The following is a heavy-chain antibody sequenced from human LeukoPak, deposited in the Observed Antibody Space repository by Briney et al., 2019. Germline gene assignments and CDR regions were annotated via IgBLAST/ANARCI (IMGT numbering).Heavy chain of an antibody. CDR3: ARDRGYSSGWYQPNYFDY. D-gene: IGHD6-19*01. CDR1: GYTFTSYY. Sequence: ASVKVSCKASGYTFTSYYMHWVRQAPGQGLEWMGIINPSGGSTSYAQKFQGRVTMTRDMSTSTVYMELNSLRSEDTAVYYCARDRGYSSGWYQPNYFDYWGQGTLVTVSS. J-gene: IGHJ4*02. V-gene: IGHV1-46*01. CDR2: INPSGGST.